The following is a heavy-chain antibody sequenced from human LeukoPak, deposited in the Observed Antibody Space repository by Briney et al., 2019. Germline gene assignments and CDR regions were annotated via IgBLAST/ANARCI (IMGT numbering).Heavy chain of an antibody. CDR2: IKSETDGGTT. CDR1: GFTLNNAY. J-gene: IGHJ4*02. CDR3: TTDFALSGRYFGSGSYSHY. Sequence: GGSLRLSCAASGFTLNNAYMTWVRQAPGKGLEWVGRIKSETDGGTTDYAAPVKGRFTIPTDASRNTLYLQMNSLKTEDTAVYYCTTDFALSGRYFGSGSYSHYWGQGTLVTVSS. D-gene: IGHD3-10*01. V-gene: IGHV3-15*01.